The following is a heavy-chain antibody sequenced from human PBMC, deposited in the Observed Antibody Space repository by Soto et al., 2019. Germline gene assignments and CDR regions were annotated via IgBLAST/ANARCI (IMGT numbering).Heavy chain of an antibody. CDR2: ISYDGSNK. J-gene: IGHJ4*02. V-gene: IGHV3-30*18. Sequence: PGGSLRLSCAASGFTFSSYGMHWVRQAPGKGLEWVAVISYDGSNKYYADSVKGRFTISRDNSKNTLYLQMNSLRAEDTAVYYCAKDPDAYSSGWYYFDYWGQGTLVTVSS. D-gene: IGHD6-19*01. CDR3: AKDPDAYSSGWYYFDY. CDR1: GFTFSSYG.